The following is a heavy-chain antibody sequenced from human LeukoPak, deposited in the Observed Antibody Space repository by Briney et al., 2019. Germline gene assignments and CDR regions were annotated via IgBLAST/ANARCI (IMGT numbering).Heavy chain of an antibody. D-gene: IGHD2-15*01. CDR2: ISTGGGTT. CDR3: ARPAGCSGGTCSPFDY. J-gene: IGHJ4*02. V-gene: IGHV3-23*01. Sequence: PGGSLRLSCAASGFTFSNYAMSWVRQAPGKGLEWVSAISTGGGTTYYADSVKGRFTISRDNSKSALYLQMNGLRAEDTAVYYCARPAGCSGGTCSPFDYWGQGTLATVSS. CDR1: GFTFSNYA.